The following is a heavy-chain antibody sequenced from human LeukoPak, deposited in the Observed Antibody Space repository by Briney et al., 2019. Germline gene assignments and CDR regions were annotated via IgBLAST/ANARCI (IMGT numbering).Heavy chain of an antibody. J-gene: IGHJ4*02. V-gene: IGHV4-39*01. CDR1: GGSISSSSYY. Sequence: PSETLSLTCTVSGGSISSSSYYWGWIRQPPGKGLEWIGSIYYSGSTYYNPALKSRVTISVYTSKNQFSLKLSAVTAADTAGYYCAXSISTVTTYDYWGQGTLVTVSS. CDR3: AXSISTVTTYDY. D-gene: IGHD4-17*01. CDR2: IYYSGST.